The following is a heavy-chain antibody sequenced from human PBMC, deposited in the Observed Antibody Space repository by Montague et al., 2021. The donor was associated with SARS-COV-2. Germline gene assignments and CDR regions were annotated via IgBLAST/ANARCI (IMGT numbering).Heavy chain of an antibody. CDR2: IYSSGGT. D-gene: IGHD3-9*01. J-gene: IGHJ4*02. Sequence: SETLSLTCAVSGGSISHYYRSWIRQPPGKGLEWIGYIYSSGGTNYSPSLKSRVTLSLDTAKNHFSLRLSSVTAADTAVYYCARRTDILTGYYDYWGQGTLVTVSS. CDR1: GGSISHYY. CDR3: ARRTDILTGYYDY. V-gene: IGHV4-59*01.